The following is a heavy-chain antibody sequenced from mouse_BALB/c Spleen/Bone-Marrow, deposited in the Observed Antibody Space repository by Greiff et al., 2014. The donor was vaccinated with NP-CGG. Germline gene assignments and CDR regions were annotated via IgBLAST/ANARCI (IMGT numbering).Heavy chain of an antibody. V-gene: IGHV1S81*02. CDR2: LNPSNGHT. CDR1: GYTFTRYW. CDR3: ARMITTRGFDY. D-gene: IGHD2-4*01. Sequence: VKLVESGAELLKPGTSVKLSCKASGYTFTRYWMHWVKQRPGQGLEWIGELNPSNGHTNYNGKFKNKATVTVDKSSSTAYMQLSSLTSEDSAAYYCARMITTRGFDYWGQGTTLTVSS. J-gene: IGHJ2*01.